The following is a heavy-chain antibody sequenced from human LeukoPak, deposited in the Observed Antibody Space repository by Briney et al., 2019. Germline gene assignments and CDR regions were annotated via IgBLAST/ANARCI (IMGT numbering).Heavy chain of an antibody. Sequence: ASVKVSCKASGDTFSGYYVHWVRQAPGQGLEWMGWMNPKSGGTNYAQKFQGRVTMTREMSISTAYMELSRLRSDDMAVYYCAEMADGAFGVWGQGTMVTLS. D-gene: IGHD2-8*01. CDR2: MNPKSGGT. J-gene: IGHJ3*01. CDR3: AEMADGAFGV. V-gene: IGHV1-2*02. CDR1: GDTFSGYY.